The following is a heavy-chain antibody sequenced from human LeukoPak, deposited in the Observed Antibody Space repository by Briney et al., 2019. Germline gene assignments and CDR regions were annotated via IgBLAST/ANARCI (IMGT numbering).Heavy chain of an antibody. CDR2: IYTSGST. Sequence: SETLSLTCAVSGGSISSGGYSWSWIRQPAGKGLEWIGRIYTSGSTNYNPSLKSRVTMSVDTSKNQFSLKLSSVTAADTAVYYCATSPLRYFDWFFDYWGQGTLVTVSS. D-gene: IGHD3-9*01. CDR3: ATSPLRYFDWFFDY. V-gene: IGHV4-61*02. CDR1: GGSISSGGYS. J-gene: IGHJ4*02.